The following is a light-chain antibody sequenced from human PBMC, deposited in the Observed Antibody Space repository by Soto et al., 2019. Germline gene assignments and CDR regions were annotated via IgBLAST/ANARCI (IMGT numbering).Light chain of an antibody. CDR1: QSISSW. CDR2: DAS. Sequence: DIQMTQSPSTLSASVGDRVTITCRASQSISSWLAWYQQKPGKAPKLLIYDASSLESGVPSRFSGSGSGTEFTLSISNLQPDDFATYYCEQYNNSPYTFGQGPNLEIK. CDR3: EQYNNSPYT. J-gene: IGKJ2*01. V-gene: IGKV1-5*01.